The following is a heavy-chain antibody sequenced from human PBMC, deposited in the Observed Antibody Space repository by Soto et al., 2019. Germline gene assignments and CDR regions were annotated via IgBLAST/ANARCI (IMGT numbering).Heavy chain of an antibody. CDR2: IYYSGST. V-gene: IGHV4-30-4*08. CDR1: GGSISSGDYY. Sequence: SETLSLTCTVSGGSISSGDYYWSWIRQPPGKGLEWIGYIYYSGSTYYNPSLKSRDTISVDTSKNQFSLKLSSVTAADTVVYYCAGEWGEGRYDYVWGSYRYRAFDIWGQGTMVTVSS. J-gene: IGHJ3*02. CDR3: AGEWGEGRYDYVWGSYRYRAFDI. D-gene: IGHD3-16*02.